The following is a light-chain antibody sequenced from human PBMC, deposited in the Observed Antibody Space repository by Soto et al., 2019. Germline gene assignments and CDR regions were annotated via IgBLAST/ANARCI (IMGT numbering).Light chain of an antibody. Sequence: DIQMTQSPSSLSASVGDRVTITCRASQTSVKYVNWYQQESGKAPKLLIYGASYLQSGVPSRFSGGTSGTDFTLTISDLQPEDYATYYCQQSSHTPLTFGGGTKVDIK. J-gene: IGKJ4*01. V-gene: IGKV1-39*01. CDR3: QQSSHTPLT. CDR1: QTSVKY. CDR2: GAS.